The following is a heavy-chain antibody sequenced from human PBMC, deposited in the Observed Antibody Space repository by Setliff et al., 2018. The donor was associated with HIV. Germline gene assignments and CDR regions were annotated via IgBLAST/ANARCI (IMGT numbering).Heavy chain of an antibody. V-gene: IGHV4-31*03. CDR1: GVSISSGGYY. Sequence: PSETLSLTCTVSGVSISSGGYYWNWIRQHPGKGLEWIGYISSRGSTYYNPSLKSRITMSVDTSQNQFSLKLGFVTAADTAVYHCARGESSTWDLAEHFQHWGHGTLVTVSS. CDR3: ARGESSTWDLAEHFQH. CDR2: ISSRGST. D-gene: IGHD2-2*01. J-gene: IGHJ1*01.